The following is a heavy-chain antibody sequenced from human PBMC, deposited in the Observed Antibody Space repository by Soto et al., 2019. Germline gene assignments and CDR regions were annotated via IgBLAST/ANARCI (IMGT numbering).Heavy chain of an antibody. CDR1: GGSFNGYY. D-gene: IGHD1-7*01. V-gene: IGHV4-34*01. CDR2: INHSGST. CDR3: ARHSNQGTTSHFDY. Sequence: QVQRQQWGAGLLKPTESLSLTCAVYGGSFNGYYWSWIRQPAGKGLEWIGEINHSGSTNYNPSLKSRVTISVDTSKNHFSLKLSPVTAADTAVYYCARHSNQGTTSHFDYWGQGTLVTVSS. J-gene: IGHJ4*02.